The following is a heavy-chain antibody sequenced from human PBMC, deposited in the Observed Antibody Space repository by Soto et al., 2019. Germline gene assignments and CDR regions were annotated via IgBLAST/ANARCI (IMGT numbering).Heavy chain of an antibody. CDR3: AKLSGYSIGEY. J-gene: IGHJ4*02. CDR1: GFTFSSYG. D-gene: IGHD6-25*01. CDR2: ISYDGSNK. Sequence: GGSLRLSCAASGFTFSSYGMHWVRQAPGKGLEWVAVISYDGSNKYYADSVKGRFTISRDNSKNTLYLQMNSLRAEDTAVYYCAKLSGYSIGEYWGQGTLVTVSS. V-gene: IGHV3-30*18.